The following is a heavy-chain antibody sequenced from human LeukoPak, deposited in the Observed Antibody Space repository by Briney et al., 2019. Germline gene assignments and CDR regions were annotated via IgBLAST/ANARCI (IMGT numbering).Heavy chain of an antibody. J-gene: IGHJ4*02. CDR1: GFTFSSYA. V-gene: IGHV3-23*01. D-gene: IGHD3-16*01. CDR2: ISTSGGST. Sequence: PGGSLRLSCAASGFTFSSYAMSWVRQAPGKGLEWVSGISTSGGSTYYADSVKGRFTISRDNSKNTLYLQMNSLRAEDTAVYYCARDHGGTYYFDYWGQGTLVTVSS. CDR3: ARDHGGTYYFDY.